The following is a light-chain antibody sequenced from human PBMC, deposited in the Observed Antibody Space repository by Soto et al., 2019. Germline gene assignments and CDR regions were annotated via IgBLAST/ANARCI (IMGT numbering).Light chain of an antibody. Sequence: DIQMTQSPSSLSASVGDRVTITCQASQDISNYLNWYQQKPGKAPKLLIYDASNLETGVSSRFSGSGSGTDFTFTISSLQPEDIATYYCQQNNGLPTFGGGTKVEMK. CDR2: DAS. CDR3: QQNNGLPT. V-gene: IGKV1-33*01. J-gene: IGKJ4*01. CDR1: QDISNY.